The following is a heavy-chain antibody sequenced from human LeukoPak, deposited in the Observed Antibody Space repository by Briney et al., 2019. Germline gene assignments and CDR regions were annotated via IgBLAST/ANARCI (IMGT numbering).Heavy chain of an antibody. V-gene: IGHV3-53*01. CDR3: ARDRKYYYGSGVGWNLDL. J-gene: IGHJ2*01. D-gene: IGHD3-10*01. CDR1: GFTVSSNY. Sequence: GGSLTLSCAASGFTVSSNYMSWVRQAPGKGLEWVSVIYSGGSTYYADSVKGRFTISRDNSKNTLYLQMNSLRAEDTAVYYCARDRKYYYGSGVGWNLDLWGRGTLVTVSS. CDR2: IYSGGST.